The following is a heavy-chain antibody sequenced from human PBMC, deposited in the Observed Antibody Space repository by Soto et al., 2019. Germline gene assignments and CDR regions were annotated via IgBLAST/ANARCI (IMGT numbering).Heavy chain of an antibody. CDR3: AKYQLLRNYYGMDV. Sequence: ASVKVSCKASGYTFTSYAMHWVRQAPGQRLEWMGWINAGNGNTKYSQKFQGRVTITRDTSASTAYMELSSLRSEDTAVYYCAKYQLLRNYYGMDVWGQGTTVTVSS. J-gene: IGHJ6*02. CDR1: GYTFTSYA. V-gene: IGHV1-3*01. D-gene: IGHD2-2*01. CDR2: INAGNGNT.